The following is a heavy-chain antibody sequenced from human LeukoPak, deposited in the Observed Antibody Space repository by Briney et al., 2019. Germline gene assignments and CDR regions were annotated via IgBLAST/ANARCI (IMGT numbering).Heavy chain of an antibody. Sequence: PSETLSLTCTVFGGSISSYYWSWIRQPAGKGLEWIGRIYTSGGTNYNPSLKSRVTMSVDTSKNQFSLKLSSVTAADTAVYYCARDRRYCSSTSCYGVALTSDAFDIWGQGTMVTVSS. CDR1: GGSISSYY. J-gene: IGHJ3*02. CDR2: IYTSGGT. CDR3: ARDRRYCSSTSCYGVALTSDAFDI. V-gene: IGHV4-4*07. D-gene: IGHD2-2*01.